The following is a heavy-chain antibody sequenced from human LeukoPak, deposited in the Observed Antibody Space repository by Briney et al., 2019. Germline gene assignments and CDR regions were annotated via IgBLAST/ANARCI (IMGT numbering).Heavy chain of an antibody. CDR1: GFTFSGYA. V-gene: IGHV3-23*01. D-gene: IGHD6-13*01. J-gene: IGHJ6*02. Sequence: GGSLRLSCAASGFTFSGYAMSWVRQAPGKGLEWVSAISGSGGSTYYADSVKGRFTISRDNSKNTLYLQMNSLRAEDTAVYYCAKGGVAADGTPSHGMDVWGQGTPVTVSS. CDR2: ISGSGGST. CDR3: AKGGVAADGTPSHGMDV.